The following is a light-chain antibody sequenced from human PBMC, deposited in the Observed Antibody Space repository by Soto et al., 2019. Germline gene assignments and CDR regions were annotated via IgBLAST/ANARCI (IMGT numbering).Light chain of an antibody. CDR2: GAA. Sequence: EIVLTQSPGTLSLSPGERATLSCRASQYITTRYLAWYQQKAGQPPRLLIYGAASRTTGTPDRFSGSGSGTDFTLTINRLEPEDFAVYYCQQYGSSGGTFGPGTKVEVK. V-gene: IGKV3-20*01. CDR1: QYITTRY. CDR3: QQYGSSGGT. J-gene: IGKJ1*01.